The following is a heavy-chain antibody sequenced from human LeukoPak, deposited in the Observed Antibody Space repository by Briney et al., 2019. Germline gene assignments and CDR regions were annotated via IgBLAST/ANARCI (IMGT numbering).Heavy chain of an antibody. Sequence: GSLRLSCAASGFTFDRYVMYWVRQAPGKGLEWMALISHDGTDQFYADSVKGRFTISRDNSKNTLYLQMNSLRAEDTAVYYCAKDSTHGYSSSWSDYWGQGTLVTVSS. D-gene: IGHD6-13*01. CDR3: AKDSTHGYSSSWSDY. CDR1: GFTFDRYV. J-gene: IGHJ4*02. CDR2: ISHDGTDQ. V-gene: IGHV3-30*18.